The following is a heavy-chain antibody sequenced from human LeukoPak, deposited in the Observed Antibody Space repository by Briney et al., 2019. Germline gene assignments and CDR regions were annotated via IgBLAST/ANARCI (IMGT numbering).Heavy chain of an antibody. CDR1: GGSISSHY. CDR2: IYYSGST. V-gene: IGHV4-59*11. J-gene: IGHJ4*02. CDR3: ARLYYYDSSGYWFYYFDH. Sequence: SETLSLTCTVSGGSISSHYWSWIRQPPGKGLEWIGYIYYSGSTNYNPSLKSRVTMSLDTSKNQFSLRLSSVTAADTAVYYCARLYYYDSSGYWFYYFDHWGQGTLVTVSS. D-gene: IGHD3-22*01.